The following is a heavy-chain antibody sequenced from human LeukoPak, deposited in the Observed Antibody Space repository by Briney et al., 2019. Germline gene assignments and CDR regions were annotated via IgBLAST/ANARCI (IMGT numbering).Heavy chain of an antibody. CDR2: ISYDGGKK. CDR1: GFTFSGSD. CDR3: AKDGQAVGEYYFDY. Sequence: PGGSLRLSCAASGFTFSGSDMHWVRQAPGKGLEWVATISYDGGKKNYAAAVQGRFTVSRDNPANTLNLQMNSLRVEDTALYYCAKDGQAVGEYYFDYWGQGTLVTVSS. J-gene: IGHJ4*02. D-gene: IGHD6-19*01. V-gene: IGHV3-30*18.